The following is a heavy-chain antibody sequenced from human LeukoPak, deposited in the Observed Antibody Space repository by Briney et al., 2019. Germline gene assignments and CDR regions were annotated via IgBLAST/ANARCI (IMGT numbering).Heavy chain of an antibody. Sequence: PGGTLRLSCAASGFTFSSYGMSWVRQAPGKGLEWVSGISGSGGTTYCADSVKGRFTISRDNSKNTLYLQMNSLRAEDTAVYYCAKLVVPAAIRGGAFDIWGQGTMVTVSS. J-gene: IGHJ3*02. V-gene: IGHV3-23*01. D-gene: IGHD2-2*01. CDR3: AKLVVPAAIRGGAFDI. CDR2: ISGSGGTT. CDR1: GFTFSSYG.